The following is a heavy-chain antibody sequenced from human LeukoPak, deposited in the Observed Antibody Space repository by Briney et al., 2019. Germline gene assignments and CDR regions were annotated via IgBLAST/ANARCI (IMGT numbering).Heavy chain of an antibody. CDR3: AKDHYGYNWFDP. J-gene: IGHJ5*02. Sequence: GGSLRLSCAASGFMFNTYWMHWVRQAPGKGLVWVSRINSDGSTTDYAGSVKGRFTISRDNSKNTLYLQMNSLRAEDTAVYYCAKDHYGYNWFDPWGQGTLVTVSS. CDR2: INSDGSTT. D-gene: IGHD4-17*01. V-gene: IGHV3-74*01. CDR1: GFMFNTYW.